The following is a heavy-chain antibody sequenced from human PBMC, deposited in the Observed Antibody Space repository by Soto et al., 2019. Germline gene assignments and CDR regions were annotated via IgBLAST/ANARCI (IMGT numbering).Heavy chain of an antibody. J-gene: IGHJ5*02. CDR2: ISYDGSNK. Sequence: QVQLVESGGGVVQPGRSLRLSCAASGFTFSSYAMHWVRQAPGKGLEWVAVISYDGSNKYYADSVKGRFTISRDNSKKTMYLKMNSMRADYTAVYYCAKDGYYYDSSGYYYGWFDPWGQGTLVTVSS. CDR1: GFTFSSYA. D-gene: IGHD3-22*01. V-gene: IGHV3-30-3*01. CDR3: AKDGYYYDSSGYYYGWFDP.